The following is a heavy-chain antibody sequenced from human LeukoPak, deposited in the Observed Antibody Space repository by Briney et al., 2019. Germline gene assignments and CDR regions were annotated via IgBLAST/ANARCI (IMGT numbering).Heavy chain of an antibody. D-gene: IGHD2-2*01. Sequence: SETLSLTCTVSGGSISGYYWSWIRQPPGKGLEWIAYIYYTGISNYNPSLKSRVIISVDSSKNQFSLKLTSVTAADTAVYYCARGVNCSSTSCYAYFDYWGQGTLVTVSS. J-gene: IGHJ4*02. CDR1: GGSISGYY. CDR2: IYYTGIS. V-gene: IGHV4-59*01. CDR3: ARGVNCSSTSCYAYFDY.